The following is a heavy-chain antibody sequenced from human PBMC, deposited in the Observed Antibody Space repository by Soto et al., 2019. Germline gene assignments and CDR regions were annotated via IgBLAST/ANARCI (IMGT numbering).Heavy chain of an antibody. CDR1: GFTFSTYA. J-gene: IGHJ5*02. Sequence: GGSLRLSCAASGFTFSTYAMAWVRQAPGKGPEWVGRIKSKTDGGTTDYAAPVKGRFTISRDDSKNTMYLQMNSLKTEDTAVYYCTIPRGPMIRPWGQGTLVTVSS. CDR2: IKSKTDGGTT. D-gene: IGHD3-22*01. V-gene: IGHV3-15*01. CDR3: TIPRGPMIRP.